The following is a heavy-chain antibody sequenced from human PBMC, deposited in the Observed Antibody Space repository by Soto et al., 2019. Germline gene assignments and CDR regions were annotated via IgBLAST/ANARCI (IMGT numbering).Heavy chain of an antibody. D-gene: IGHD3-10*01. CDR3: ATQRASSGSGSDTYYADF. CDR1: GFTFSTYA. Sequence: EVQLLESGGGLVQPGGSLRLSCSTSGFTFSTYAMNWVRLAPGKGLEWVSALSGSGGTSYYADSVRGRFTISRDNSKKALFLKMNSLRAEATGISSCATQRASSGSGSDTYYADFWGQGTLVTVSS. CDR2: LSGSGGTS. J-gene: IGHJ4*02. V-gene: IGHV3-23*01.